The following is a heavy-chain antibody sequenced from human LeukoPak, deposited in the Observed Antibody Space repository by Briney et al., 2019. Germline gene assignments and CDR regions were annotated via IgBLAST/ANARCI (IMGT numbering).Heavy chain of an antibody. V-gene: IGHV3-30*18. D-gene: IGHD2-21*02. CDR2: ISYDGSNK. CDR3: AKDWAPYCGGDCYFNY. J-gene: IGHJ4*02. Sequence: PGGSLRLSCAASGFIFNNYGMHWVRQAPGKGLEWVAVISYDGSNKNYADSVKGRFTISRDSSKNTVHLQKNSLRVEDTAVYYCAKDWAPYCGGDCYFNYWGQGTLVTVSS. CDR1: GFIFNNYG.